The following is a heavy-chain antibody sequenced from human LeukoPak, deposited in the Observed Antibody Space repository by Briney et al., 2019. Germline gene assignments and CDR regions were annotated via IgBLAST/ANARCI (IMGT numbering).Heavy chain of an antibody. Sequence: SETLSLTCTISGGTISAYYWSWIRQPLGKGLEWIGYIYFTETTTCHPSLRSRVTISLDTSNNQFSLDLTSVTVADTAVYYCARLSSGSRPNFDSWGQGSLVTVSS. CDR1: GGTISAYY. CDR3: ARLSSGSRPNFDS. CDR2: IYFTETT. V-gene: IGHV4-59*08. D-gene: IGHD6-19*01. J-gene: IGHJ4*02.